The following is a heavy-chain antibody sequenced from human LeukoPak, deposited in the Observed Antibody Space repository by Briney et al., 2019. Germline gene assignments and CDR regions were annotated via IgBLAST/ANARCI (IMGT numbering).Heavy chain of an antibody. V-gene: IGHV3-9*03. J-gene: IGHJ4*02. CDR1: GFTFDDYA. CDR2: ISWNSGSI. Sequence: PGGSLRLSCAASGFTFDDYAMYWVRQAPGKGLEWVSGISWNSGSIGYADSVKGRFTISRDNAKNSLYLQMNSLTAEDMALYYCAKGYCISTSCFFDYWGQGTLVTVSS. D-gene: IGHD2-2*01. CDR3: AKGYCISTSCFFDY.